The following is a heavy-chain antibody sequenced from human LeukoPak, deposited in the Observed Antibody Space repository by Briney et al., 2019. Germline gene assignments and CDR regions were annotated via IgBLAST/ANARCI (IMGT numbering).Heavy chain of an antibody. CDR2: ISGSGGST. V-gene: IGHV3-23*01. CDR1: GFTFSSYA. Sequence: GGSLRLSCAASGFTFSSYAMSWVRQAPGKGLEWVSAISGSGGSTYYADSVKGRFTISRDNSKNTLYLQMNSLRAEDTAVYYCAKEREGDYYDSSATPDYWGQGTLVTVSS. D-gene: IGHD3-22*01. J-gene: IGHJ4*02. CDR3: AKEREGDYYDSSATPDY.